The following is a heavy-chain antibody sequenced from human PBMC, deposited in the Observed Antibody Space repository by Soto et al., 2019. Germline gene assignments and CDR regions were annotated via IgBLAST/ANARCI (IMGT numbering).Heavy chain of an antibody. CDR2: IYPGDSDT. CDR3: ARTDRGLRSTGDY. CDR1: GYTFTSYW. D-gene: IGHD5-12*01. J-gene: IGHJ4*02. V-gene: IGHV5-51*01. Sequence: GESLKISCKGSGYTFTSYWIAWVRQMPGKGLEWMGIIYPGDSDTTYSPSFQGQVTISADKSISTAYLQWSSLKASDTAMYYCARTDRGLRSTGDYWGQGTLVTVSS.